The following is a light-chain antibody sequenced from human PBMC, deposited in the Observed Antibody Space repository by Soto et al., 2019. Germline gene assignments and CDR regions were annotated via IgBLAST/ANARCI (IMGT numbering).Light chain of an antibody. CDR3: QQFNNWPRT. J-gene: IGKJ1*01. CDR2: KAS. V-gene: IGKV1-5*03. CDR1: QTSSSW. Sequence: DIQMTQSPSTLSASVRDRVTITFRASQTSSSWLAWFQQRPGRAPKFLIYKASSLKNGVPLRFSGSGSGTQFTLTISSLQPEDFAFYYCQQFNNWPRTFGQGTTGDIK.